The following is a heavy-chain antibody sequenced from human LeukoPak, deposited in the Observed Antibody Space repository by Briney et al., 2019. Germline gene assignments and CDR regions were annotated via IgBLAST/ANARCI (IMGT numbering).Heavy chain of an antibody. CDR2: ISAYNGNT. V-gene: IGHV1-18*01. D-gene: IGHD1-1*01. CDR1: GYTFTSYG. CDR3: ARAQGVLERRGKNWFDP. J-gene: IGHJ5*02. Sequence: GASVKVSCKASGYTFTSYGISWVRQAPGQGLEWMGWISAYNGNTNYAQKLQGRVTTTTDTSTSTAYMELRSLRSDDTAVYYCARAQGVLERRGKNWFDPWGQGTLVTVSS.